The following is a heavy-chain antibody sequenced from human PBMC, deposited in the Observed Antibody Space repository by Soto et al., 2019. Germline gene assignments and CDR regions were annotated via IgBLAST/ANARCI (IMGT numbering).Heavy chain of an antibody. J-gene: IGHJ6*02. CDR2: ISWNGGTK. Sequence: EVQLVESGGGLVQPGRSLRLSCAASGFIFNDYAIHWVRQAPGRGLEWVSGISWNGGTKAYADSVKGRFTISRDNAKIFLYQKMNKRRGEAPAVYYCAKEADNSRGPRPYGMDAWGHGTPVTV. D-gene: IGHD3-10*01. CDR3: AKEADNSRGPRPYGMDA. V-gene: IGHV3-9*01. CDR1: GFIFNDYA.